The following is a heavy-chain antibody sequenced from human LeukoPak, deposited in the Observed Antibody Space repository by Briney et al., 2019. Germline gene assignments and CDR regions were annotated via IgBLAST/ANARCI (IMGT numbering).Heavy chain of an antibody. CDR1: GFTFSSYS. D-gene: IGHD5-18*01. J-gene: IGHJ4*02. V-gene: IGHV3-21*01. Sequence: GGSLRLSCAASGFTFSSYSMNWVRQAPGKGPEWVSSISSSGSYIYYADSVKGRFTISRDNAKDSLYLQMNSLRAEDTAVYYCARAPTSMAPDYWGQGTLVTGSS. CDR2: ISSSGSYI. CDR3: ARAPTSMAPDY.